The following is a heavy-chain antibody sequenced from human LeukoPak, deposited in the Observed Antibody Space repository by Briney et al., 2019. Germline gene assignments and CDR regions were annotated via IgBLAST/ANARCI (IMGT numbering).Heavy chain of an antibody. Sequence: GGSLRLSYAASGFTFSSYNMNWVRQAPGKGLEWVSYISSSGDAIYYADSVKGRFTISRDNAKNSLSLQMNSLRADDTAVYYCARDRQMIYWGQGTLVTVSS. CDR3: ARDRQMIY. D-gene: IGHD3-16*01. V-gene: IGHV3-48*04. J-gene: IGHJ4*02. CDR1: GFTFSSYN. CDR2: ISSSGDAI.